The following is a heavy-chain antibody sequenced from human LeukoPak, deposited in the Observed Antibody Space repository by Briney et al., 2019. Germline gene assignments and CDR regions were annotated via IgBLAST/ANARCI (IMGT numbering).Heavy chain of an antibody. D-gene: IGHD2-15*01. CDR1: GGSFSGYY. CDR2: INHSGST. J-gene: IGHJ4*02. CDR3: ARDPRDSTPFDY. V-gene: IGHV4-34*01. Sequence: SETLSLTCAVYGGSFSGYYWSWIRQPPGKGLEWIGEINHSGSTYYNPSLKNRLTISVDTSKNQFSLKLSSVTAADTAVYFCARDPRDSTPFDYWGQGTLVTVSS.